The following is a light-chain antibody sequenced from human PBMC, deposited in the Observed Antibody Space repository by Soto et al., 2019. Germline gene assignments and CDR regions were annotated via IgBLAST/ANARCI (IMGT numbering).Light chain of an antibody. Sequence: QSALTQPASVSGSPGQSITISCTGTSSDVGDYNYVSWYQHHPGKAPKLMTYDVSNRPSGVSNRFSGSKSGNTASLTISGLHAEDEADYYCSSYTSSSTYVFGTGTKLTVL. V-gene: IGLV2-14*01. CDR3: SSYTSSSTYV. J-gene: IGLJ1*01. CDR2: DVS. CDR1: SSDVGDYNY.